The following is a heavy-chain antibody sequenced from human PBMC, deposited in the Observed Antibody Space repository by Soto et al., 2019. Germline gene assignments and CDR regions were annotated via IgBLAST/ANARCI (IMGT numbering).Heavy chain of an antibody. J-gene: IGHJ4*02. CDR1: GFTLSSYG. Sequence: GGSLRLSCAASGFTLSSYGMHWVRQAPGKGLEWVAVISYDGSNKYYADSVKGRFTISRDNSKNTLYLQMNSLRAEDTAVYYCAKDLGYCSGGSCFYSDYWGQGTLVTVSS. CDR2: ISYDGSNK. V-gene: IGHV3-30*18. CDR3: AKDLGYCSGGSCFYSDY. D-gene: IGHD2-15*01.